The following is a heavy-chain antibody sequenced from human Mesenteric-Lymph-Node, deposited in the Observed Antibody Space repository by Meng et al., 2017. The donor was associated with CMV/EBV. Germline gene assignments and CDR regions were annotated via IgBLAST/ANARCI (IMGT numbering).Heavy chain of an antibody. V-gene: IGHV3-7*01. CDR2: IKQDGSEK. CDR3: ARALTTVTTPFLINYYYYGMDV. J-gene: IGHJ6*02. Sequence: GESLKISCAASGFTLSSYWMSWVRQAPGKGLEWVANIKQDGSEKYYVDSVKGRFTISRDNAKNSLYLQMNSLRAEDTAVYYCARALTTVTTPFLINYYYYGMDVWGQGTTVTVSS. D-gene: IGHD4-11*01. CDR1: GFTLSSYW.